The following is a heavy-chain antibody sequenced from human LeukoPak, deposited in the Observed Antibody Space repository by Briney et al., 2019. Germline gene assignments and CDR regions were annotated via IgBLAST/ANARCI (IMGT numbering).Heavy chain of an antibody. CDR2: ISGSGSST. Sequence: PGGSLRLSCAASGFTFSSFAMSWVRQAPGMGLEWVSAISGSGSSTYYADSVKGRFTISRDNSKNTLYLQMNSLRAEDTALYYCVKGSRSSGGHYFDYWGQGTLVTVSS. D-gene: IGHD6-13*01. CDR3: VKGSRSSGGHYFDY. CDR1: GFTFSSFA. J-gene: IGHJ4*02. V-gene: IGHV3-23*01.